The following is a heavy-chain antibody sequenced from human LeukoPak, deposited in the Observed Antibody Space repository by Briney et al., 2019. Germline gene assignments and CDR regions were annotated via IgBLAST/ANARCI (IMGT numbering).Heavy chain of an antibody. J-gene: IGHJ5*02. CDR3: AAEGSSSWYNWFDP. CDR1: GGSFSDYY. Sequence: PSETLSLTCAVSGGSFSDYYWSWIRQPPGKGLEWIGEISHGGRTHYNPSLKSRVSISVDTSKQQFALKVASVTAADTAVYYCAAEGSSSWYNWFDPWGQGTLVTVSS. CDR2: ISHGGRT. V-gene: IGHV4-34*01. D-gene: IGHD6-13*01.